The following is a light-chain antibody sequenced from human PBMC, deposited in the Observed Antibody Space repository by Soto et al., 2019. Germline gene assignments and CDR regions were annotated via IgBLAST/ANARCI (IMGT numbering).Light chain of an antibody. CDR3: QQYSSVWS. CDR1: QSFSSNY. V-gene: IGKV3-20*01. J-gene: IGKJ1*01. CDR2: GAT. Sequence: EIVLTQSPGTLSLSPGERVTLSCRASQSFSSNYLAWYQQKPGQAPRILIYGATTRATGIPDRFSGSESGTDFTLTISRLEPEDSAVYYCQQYSSVWSFGQGNKVDIK.